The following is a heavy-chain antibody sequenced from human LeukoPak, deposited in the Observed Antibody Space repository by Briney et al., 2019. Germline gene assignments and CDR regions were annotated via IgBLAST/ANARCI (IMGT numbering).Heavy chain of an antibody. CDR2: INHSGST. V-gene: IGHV4-34*01. CDR1: GGSFSGYY. J-gene: IGHJ4*02. CDR3: ARGLYRSITMVRGVMDY. Sequence: SETLSLTCAVYGGSFSGYYWSWIRQPPGKGLEWIREINHSGSTNYNPSLKSRVTISVDTSKNQFSLKLSSVTAADTAVYYCARGLYRSITMVRGVMDYWGQGTLVTVSS. D-gene: IGHD3-10*01.